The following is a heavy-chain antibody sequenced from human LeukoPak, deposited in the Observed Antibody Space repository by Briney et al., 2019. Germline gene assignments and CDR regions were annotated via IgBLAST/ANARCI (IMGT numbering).Heavy chain of an antibody. J-gene: IGHJ5*02. CDR2: ISAYNGNT. Sequence: ASVTVSCKASGYTFTSYGISWVRQAPGQGLEWMGWISAYNGNTNYAQKLQGRVTMTTDTSTSTAYMELRSLRSDDTAVYYCAREYGSGSYYEGGYWFDPWGQGTLVTVSS. CDR3: AREYGSGSYYEGGYWFDP. CDR1: GYTFTSYG. V-gene: IGHV1-18*04. D-gene: IGHD3-10*01.